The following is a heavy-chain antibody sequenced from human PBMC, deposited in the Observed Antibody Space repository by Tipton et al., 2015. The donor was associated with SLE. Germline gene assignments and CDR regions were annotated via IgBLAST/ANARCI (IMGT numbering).Heavy chain of an antibody. CDR3: ARDPSYTGYYFDS. V-gene: IGHV3-30*03. CDR1: GFAFSTFG. Sequence: SLRLSCVASGFAFSTFGMHWVRQAPGRGLEWVAVISFDGNHQYYRHSMKGRLTVSRDNSNNTLYPLMNSLRLEDSAIYYCARDPSYTGYYFDSWGPGTLVSVSS. CDR2: ISFDGNHQ. D-gene: IGHD3-9*01. J-gene: IGHJ4*02.